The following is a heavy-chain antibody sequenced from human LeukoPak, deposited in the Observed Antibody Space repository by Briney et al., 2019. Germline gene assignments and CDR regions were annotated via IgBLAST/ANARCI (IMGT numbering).Heavy chain of an antibody. J-gene: IGHJ2*01. CDR2: ISSSSSYI. CDR3: AKDRGLAYCGGDCYSPWYFDL. CDR1: GFTFSSYS. Sequence: GGSLRLSCAASGFTFSSYSMNWVRQAPGKGLEWVSSISSSSSYIYYADSVKGRFTISRDNAKNTLYLQMNSLRAEDTAVYCCAKDRGLAYCGGDCYSPWYFDLWGRGTLVTVSS. V-gene: IGHV3-21*04. D-gene: IGHD2-21*02.